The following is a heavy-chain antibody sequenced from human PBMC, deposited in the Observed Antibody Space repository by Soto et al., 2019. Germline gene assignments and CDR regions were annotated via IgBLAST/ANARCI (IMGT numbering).Heavy chain of an antibody. Sequence: ETLSLTCTVSGACISSYYWSWIRQPAGKGLERIGRIYTSGSTNYNPSLKSRVTMSVDTSKNQFSLKLSSVTAEDTAVYYCARDVRDFWRGYPQYDYYYGMDVWGQGTTVTVSS. J-gene: IGHJ6*02. CDR1: GACISSYY. V-gene: IGHV4-4*07. CDR3: ARDVRDFWRGYPQYDYYYGMDV. CDR2: IYTSGST. D-gene: IGHD3-3*01.